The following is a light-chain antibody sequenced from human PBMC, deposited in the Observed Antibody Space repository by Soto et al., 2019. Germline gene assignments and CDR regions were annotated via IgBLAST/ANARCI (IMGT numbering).Light chain of an antibody. Sequence: QSVLTQPASVSGSPGQSITISCTGTSSEVGGYNHVSWYQQHPGKAPKLVIYEVDNRPSGVSNRFSASKSGNTASLTIAGLQAEDEADYYCSSKTASNTVVFGGGTKLTVL. CDR3: SSKTASNTVV. J-gene: IGLJ2*01. CDR2: EVD. CDR1: SSEVGGYNH. V-gene: IGLV2-14*01.